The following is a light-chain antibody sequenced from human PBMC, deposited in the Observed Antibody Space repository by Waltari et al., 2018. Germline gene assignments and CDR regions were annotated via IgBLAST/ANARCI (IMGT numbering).Light chain of an antibody. V-gene: IGKV3-20*01. CDR2: DAS. CDR3: QKYGTLPAT. J-gene: IGKJ1*01. CDR1: QSVSKY. Sequence: EIVLTQSPGTLSLSPGERATLSCRASQSVSKYLPWYQQKPGQAPRLLIYDASTRATGIPDRFSRSGWGTDFSLSIRRLEPEEFAVYYCQKYGTLPATFGQGTKVQ.